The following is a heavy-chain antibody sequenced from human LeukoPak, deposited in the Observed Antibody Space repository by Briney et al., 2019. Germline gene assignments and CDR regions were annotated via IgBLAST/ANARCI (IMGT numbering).Heavy chain of an antibody. V-gene: IGHV3-23*01. CDR2: ISGSGGST. J-gene: IGHJ4*02. CDR3: ANMGSGSPTLYYFDY. D-gene: IGHD3-10*01. Sequence: GGSLRLSCAASGFTFSSYWMHWVRQAPGKGLEWVSAISGSGGSTYYADSVKGRFTISRDNSKNTLYLQMNSLRAEDTAVYYCANMGSGSPTLYYFDYWGQGTLVTVSS. CDR1: GFTFSSYW.